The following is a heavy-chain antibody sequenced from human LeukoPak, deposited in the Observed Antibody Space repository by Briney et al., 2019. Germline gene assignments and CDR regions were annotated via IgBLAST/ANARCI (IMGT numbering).Heavy chain of an antibody. CDR3: ARAAGYCSGGSCYFGY. V-gene: IGHV4-34*01. J-gene: IGHJ4*03. CDR2: INHRAST. Sequence: PTESLSPACSVYGASLSGYYCGWIRQPPGKGLGWIGEINHRASTTSNPSPKSRVTISVDTSKNQFSLKLSSVTAADTAVYYCARAAGYCSGGSCYFGYCGEGNL. CDR1: GASLSGYY. D-gene: IGHD2-15*01.